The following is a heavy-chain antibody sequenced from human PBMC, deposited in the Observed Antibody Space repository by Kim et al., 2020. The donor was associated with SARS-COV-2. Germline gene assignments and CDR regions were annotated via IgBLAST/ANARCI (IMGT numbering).Heavy chain of an antibody. Sequence: TYPADSRKDRFTISRDNSKNTLYLQMNSLRAEDTAVYYCAGGGGSLVYWGQGALVTVSS. J-gene: IGHJ4*02. CDR2: T. V-gene: IGHV3-66*01. CDR3: AGGGGSLVY. D-gene: IGHD2-15*01.